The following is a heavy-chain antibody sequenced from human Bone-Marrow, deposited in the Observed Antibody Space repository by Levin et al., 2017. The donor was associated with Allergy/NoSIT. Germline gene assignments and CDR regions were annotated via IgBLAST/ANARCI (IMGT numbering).Heavy chain of an antibody. J-gene: IGHJ6*02. CDR3: ARDMVRGVPNGMDV. Sequence: SCAGSGFAFDVYSMNWVRQAPGKGLEWVSSITRSSTYIDYANSVKGRFTISRDNAKNSLYLQMNSLRAEDTGVYYCARDMVRGVPNGMDVWGQGTTVIVSS. D-gene: IGHD3-10*01. V-gene: IGHV3-21*06. CDR2: ITRSSTYI. CDR1: GFAFDVYS.